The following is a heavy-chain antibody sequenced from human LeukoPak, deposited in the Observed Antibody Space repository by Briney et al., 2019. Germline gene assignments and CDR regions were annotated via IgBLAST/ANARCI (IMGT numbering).Heavy chain of an antibody. D-gene: IGHD2-15*01. Sequence: TGGSLRLSCAASGFTFSSYATHWVRQAPGKGLEWVAVISYDGSNKYYADSVKGRFTISRDNSKNTLYLQMNSLRAEDTAVYYCARDSDCSGGSCYFGTFDYWGQGTLVTVSS. J-gene: IGHJ4*02. CDR1: GFTFSSYA. V-gene: IGHV3-30*04. CDR2: ISYDGSNK. CDR3: ARDSDCSGGSCYFGTFDY.